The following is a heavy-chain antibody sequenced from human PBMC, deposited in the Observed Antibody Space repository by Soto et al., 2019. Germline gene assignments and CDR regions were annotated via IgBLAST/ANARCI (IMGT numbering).Heavy chain of an antibody. CDR1: GGAFTSYS. D-gene: IGHD1-1*01. CDR3: ARDNTGLDY. V-gene: IGHV1-69*12. Sequence: QVHLVQSGAEVKKPGSSVKVSCKASGGAFTSYSFHGVRQAPGQGLEWMGGIIPMSGTTNYALKFQGRVTMTADVPTNTAYIELSSLRSEDTAIYYCARDNTGLDYWGQGTLVTVSS. J-gene: IGHJ4*02. CDR2: IIPMSGTT.